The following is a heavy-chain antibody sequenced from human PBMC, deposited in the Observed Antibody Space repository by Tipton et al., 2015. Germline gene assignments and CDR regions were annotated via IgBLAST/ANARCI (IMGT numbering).Heavy chain of an antibody. J-gene: IGHJ4*02. CDR1: GGSITSGGYY. V-gene: IGHV4-31*02. Sequence: LRLSCTVSGGSITSGGYYWSWIRQHPGKGLEWIGYIYFTGSTYYNPSLKSRVTISVDTSKNQFSLKLSSVTAADTAVYYCARAEYAWGSSVYWGQGILVTVSS. CDR2: IYFTGST. D-gene: IGHD2-8*01. CDR3: ARAEYAWGSSVY.